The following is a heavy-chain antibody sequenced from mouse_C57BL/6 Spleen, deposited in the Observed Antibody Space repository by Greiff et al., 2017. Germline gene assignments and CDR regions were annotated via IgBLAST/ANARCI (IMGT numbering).Heavy chain of an antibody. Sequence: EVKLQESGGGLVKPGGSLKLSCAASGFTFSDYGMHWVRQAPETGLEWVAYISSGSSTIYYADTVKGRFTISRDYAKNTLFLQMTSLRSEDTAMYYCARPSNYAWFAYWGQGTLVTVSA. CDR1: GFTFSDYG. V-gene: IGHV5-17*01. CDR3: ARPSNYAWFAY. J-gene: IGHJ3*01. CDR2: ISSGSSTI. D-gene: IGHD2-5*01.